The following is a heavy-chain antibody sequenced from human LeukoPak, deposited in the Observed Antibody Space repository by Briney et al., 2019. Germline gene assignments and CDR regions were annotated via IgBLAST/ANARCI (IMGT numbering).Heavy chain of an antibody. CDR1: GGSISSSSYY. V-gene: IGHV4-39*01. J-gene: IGHJ5*02. D-gene: IGHD5-18*01. Sequence: KPSATLSLTCTVAGGSISSSSYYWGWIRQPPGKGLEWIGSIYYSGSTYYNPSLKSRVTISVDTSKNQFSLKLSSVTAADTAVYYCASQVDTAMVTGWFDPWGQGTLVTVSS. CDR2: IYYSGST. CDR3: ASQVDTAMVTGWFDP.